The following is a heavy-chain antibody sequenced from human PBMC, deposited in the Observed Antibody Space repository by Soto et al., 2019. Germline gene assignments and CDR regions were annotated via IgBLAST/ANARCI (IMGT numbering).Heavy chain of an antibody. CDR3: ARGGSSSRRTDY. CDR2: ISAYNANT. D-gene: IGHD6-6*01. CDR1: GYTFTSYG. J-gene: IGHJ4*02. V-gene: IGHV1-18*01. Sequence: ASVKVSCKASGYTFTSYGITWVRQAPGQGLEWVGWISAYNANTYYAQKLQGRVTMTTDTSTSTAYMELRSLKSDDTAVYYCARGGSSSRRTDYWGQGTLVTVSS.